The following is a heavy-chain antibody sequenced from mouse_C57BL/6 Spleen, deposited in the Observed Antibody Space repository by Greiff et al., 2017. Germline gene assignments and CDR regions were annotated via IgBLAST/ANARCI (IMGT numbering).Heavy chain of an antibody. CDR1: GYSFTGYY. V-gene: IGHV1-42*01. J-gene: IGHJ4*01. CDR3: ARRRELGDYCDLDD. D-gene: IGHD4-1*01. CDR2: INPSTGGT. Sequence: EVQLQESGPELVKPGASVKISCKASGYSFTGYYMNWVKQSPEKSLEWIGEINPSTGGTTYNQKFKAKATLTVDKSSSTAYMQLTSLTSEDSAVYYWARRRELGDYCDLDDWGPGTTVTVSS.